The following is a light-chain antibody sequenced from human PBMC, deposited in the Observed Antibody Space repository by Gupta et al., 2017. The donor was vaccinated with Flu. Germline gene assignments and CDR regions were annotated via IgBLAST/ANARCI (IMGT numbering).Light chain of an antibody. CDR3: AALDDSLNGYV. Sequence: QSLLSQPPSASGTPGQRGTSACPGSSSTIGSNTVTQYQQLPATAPKLLIYSNNQPPSQVPNRFSGSKSGTSASLAISGLQAEDEADYYSAALDDSLNGYVFGTGTKVTVL. CDR1: SSTIGSNT. CDR2: SNN. V-gene: IGLV1-44*01. J-gene: IGLJ1*01.